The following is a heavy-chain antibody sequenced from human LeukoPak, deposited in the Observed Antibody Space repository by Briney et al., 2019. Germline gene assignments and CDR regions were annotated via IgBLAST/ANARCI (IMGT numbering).Heavy chain of an antibody. CDR2: IKEDGGEI. V-gene: IGHV3-7*03. D-gene: IGHD1-26*01. Sequence: PGGSLRLSCAASGFTFSSYWMSWVRQAPGEGLEWVANIKEDGGEIHFVDSMKGRFTISRDNAKNSLYLQMNSLRGDDTAVYYCARSGYSHSWDYWGQGTLVTVSS. CDR1: GFTFSSYW. CDR3: ARSGYSHSWDY. J-gene: IGHJ4*02.